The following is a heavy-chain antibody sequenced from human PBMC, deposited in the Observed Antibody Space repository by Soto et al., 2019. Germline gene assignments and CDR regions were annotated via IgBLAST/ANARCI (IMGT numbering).Heavy chain of an antibody. Sequence: SETLSLTCTVSGGSISSGGYYWSWIRQHPGKGLEWIGYIYYSGSTYYNPSLKSRVTISVDTSKNQFSLKLSSVTAADTAVYYCARNIVVVPAAMGWFDPWGQGNLVTVSS. CDR3: ARNIVVVPAAMGWFDP. CDR2: IYYSGST. D-gene: IGHD2-2*01. V-gene: IGHV4-31*03. J-gene: IGHJ5*02. CDR1: GGSISSGGYY.